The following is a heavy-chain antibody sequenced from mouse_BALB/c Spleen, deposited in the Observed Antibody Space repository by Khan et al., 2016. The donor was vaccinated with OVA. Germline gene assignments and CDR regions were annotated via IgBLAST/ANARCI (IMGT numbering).Heavy chain of an antibody. Sequence: QVQLQQSGAELVRPGTSVKVSCKASGYAFTNYLIEWIKQRPGQGLEWIGVINPGSGGTNYNEKFKGKATLTADKSSSTAYMQLSSLTSDDSAVYFWARKNKAYYGIYYTMDYWGQGTSVTVSS. J-gene: IGHJ4*01. CDR2: INPGSGGT. CDR1: GYAFTNYL. CDR3: ARKNKAYYGIYYTMDY. V-gene: IGHV1-54*01. D-gene: IGHD2-10*01.